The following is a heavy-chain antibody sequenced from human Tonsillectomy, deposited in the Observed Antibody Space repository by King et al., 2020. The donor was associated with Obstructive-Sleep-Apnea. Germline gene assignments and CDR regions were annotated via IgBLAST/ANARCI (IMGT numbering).Heavy chain of an antibody. CDR3: AKDIWHQPRFFDYFDL. J-gene: IGHJ4*02. Sequence: VQLVESGGGLVQPGRSLRLSCATSGFIFDDYAMHWVRQVPGKGLEWVAGITWDSFIIAYADSVKGRFTISRDNAKNSLYLQMDSLRAEDTALYYCAKDIWHQPRFFDYFDLWGQGTLVTVSS. CDR1: GFIFDDYA. CDR2: ITWDSFII. D-gene: IGHD3-9*01. V-gene: IGHV3-9*01.